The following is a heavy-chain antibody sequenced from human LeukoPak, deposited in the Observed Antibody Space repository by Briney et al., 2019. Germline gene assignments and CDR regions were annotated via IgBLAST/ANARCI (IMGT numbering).Heavy chain of an antibody. Sequence: GGSLRLSCVASGFTFSDYSMNWVRQASGRGLEYIAYMSISGSTIKYAESVKGRFTISRDNAQDSLFLHMNSLRAEDTAVYYCAREIFHGSGSPRMDVWGQGTTVTVSS. CDR3: AREIFHGSGSPRMDV. D-gene: IGHD3-10*01. V-gene: IGHV3-48*04. CDR2: MSISGSTI. CDR1: GFTFSDYS. J-gene: IGHJ6*02.